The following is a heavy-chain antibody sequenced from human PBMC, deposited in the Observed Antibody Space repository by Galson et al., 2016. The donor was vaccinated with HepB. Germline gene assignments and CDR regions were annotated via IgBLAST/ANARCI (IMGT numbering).Heavy chain of an antibody. CDR1: GGSISSTNYY. CDR2: IYYSGSS. Sequence: TLSLTCSVSGGSISSTNYYWSWIRHPPGKGLEWIGYIYYSGSSHYNPSLQSRFGISLDTSKNQFSLRLSSVTAADTAVYYCARGRDGSGSYYNYYYYGLDVWGQGTTVTVSS. CDR3: ARGRDGSGSYYNYYYYGLDV. J-gene: IGHJ6*02. D-gene: IGHD3-10*01. V-gene: IGHV4-30-4*01.